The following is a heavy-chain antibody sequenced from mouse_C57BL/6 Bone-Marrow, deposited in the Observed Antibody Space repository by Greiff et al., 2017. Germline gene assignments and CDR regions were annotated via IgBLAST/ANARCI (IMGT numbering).Heavy chain of an antibody. CDR3: VLGRELRLGAMDY. V-gene: IGHV1-81*01. CDR2: IYPRSGNT. J-gene: IGHJ4*01. Sequence: QVQLQQSGAELARPGASVKLSCKASGYTFTSYGISWVKQRTGQGLEWIGEIYPRSGNTYYNEKFKGKATLNADKSSSTAYRELRSLTSEDSAVYFCVLGRELRLGAMDYWGQGTSVTVSS. D-gene: IGHD3-2*02. CDR1: GYTFTSYG.